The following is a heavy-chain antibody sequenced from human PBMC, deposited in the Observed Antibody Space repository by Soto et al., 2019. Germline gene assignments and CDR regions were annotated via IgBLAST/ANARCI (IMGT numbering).Heavy chain of an antibody. CDR1: VGSISSYY. D-gene: IGHD6-13*01. J-gene: IGHJ4*02. Sequence: SETLSISCTFSVGSISSYYWNWIRQPAGKGMEWIALIHTTDGTNYNPSLKSRVTMSIDTSNNQFSLKLSSLPAADTAVYYCARALSSAAGLYFDFWGQGTMVTVSS. CDR3: ARALSSAAGLYFDF. CDR2: IHTTDGT. V-gene: IGHV4-4*07.